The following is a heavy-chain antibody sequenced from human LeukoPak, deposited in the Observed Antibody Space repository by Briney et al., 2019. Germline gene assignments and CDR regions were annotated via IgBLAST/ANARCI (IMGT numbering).Heavy chain of an antibody. CDR1: GGSISSYS. V-gene: IGHV4-39*01. J-gene: IGHJ4*02. D-gene: IGHD5-24*01. CDR2: INFSGRT. CDR3: ARLVPEATSRDFDY. Sequence: PSETLSLTCTVSGGSISSYSWGWIRQPPGKGLEWIGNINFSGRTYYNPSLKSRVTISVDTSKNQFSLKLNSVTAADTAIYHCARLVPEATSRDFDYWGQGALVTVSS.